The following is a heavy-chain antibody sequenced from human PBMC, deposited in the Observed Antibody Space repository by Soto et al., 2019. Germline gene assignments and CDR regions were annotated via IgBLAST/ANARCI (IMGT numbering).Heavy chain of an antibody. CDR3: AKGLAEGFLEPGLDY. CDR2: ISYDGDNK. D-gene: IGHD3-3*01. V-gene: IGHV3-30*18. CDR1: GFTFSIYG. J-gene: IGHJ4*02. Sequence: QVQLVESGGGVVQPGRSLRLSCAASGFTFSIYGMHWVRQAPGKGLEWVAVISYDGDNKYYAASVEGRFTISRDNSKNTLYLQMNSLRPDDTAVYYCAKGLAEGFLEPGLDYWGQGTLVTVSS.